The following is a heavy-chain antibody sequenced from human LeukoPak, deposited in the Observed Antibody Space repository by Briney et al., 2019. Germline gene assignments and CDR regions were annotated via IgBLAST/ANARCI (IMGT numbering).Heavy chain of an antibody. Sequence: GGSLRLSCAASGFTFSSYWMSWVRQAPGKGLEWVANIKQDGSEKYYVDSVKGRFTISRDNAKNSLYLQMNSLRAEDTAVYYCARDLGYDSSGYMDYWGQGTLVTVSS. CDR1: GFTFSSYW. CDR3: ARDLGYDSSGYMDY. V-gene: IGHV3-7*01. D-gene: IGHD3-22*01. J-gene: IGHJ4*02. CDR2: IKQDGSEK.